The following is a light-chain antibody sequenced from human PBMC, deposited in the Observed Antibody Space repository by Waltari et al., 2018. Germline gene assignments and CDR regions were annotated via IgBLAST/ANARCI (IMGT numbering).Light chain of an antibody. CDR1: KSVSSSY. Sequence: EIVLTQSPGTLSLSPGERATLSCRASKSVSSSYLAWYQQKPGQAPRLLIYGASSRATGIPDRFSGSGSGTDFTLTISRLEPEDFVVYYCQQYGNSPWTFGQGTKVEIK. CDR3: QQYGNSPWT. J-gene: IGKJ1*01. CDR2: GAS. V-gene: IGKV3-20*01.